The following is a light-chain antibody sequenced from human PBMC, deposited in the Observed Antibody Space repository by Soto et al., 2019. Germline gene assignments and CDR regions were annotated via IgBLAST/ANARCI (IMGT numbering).Light chain of an antibody. CDR3: QQSYSTRPSYT. CDR2: AAS. V-gene: IGKV1-39*01. J-gene: IGKJ2*01. CDR1: QSISSY. Sequence: DLQMTQSPSSLSASVGDRVTITCRASQSISSYLNWYQQKPGKAPKLLIYAASSLQSGVPSRFSGSGSGTDFTLTISSLQPEDFATYYCQQSYSTRPSYTFGQGTKLEIK.